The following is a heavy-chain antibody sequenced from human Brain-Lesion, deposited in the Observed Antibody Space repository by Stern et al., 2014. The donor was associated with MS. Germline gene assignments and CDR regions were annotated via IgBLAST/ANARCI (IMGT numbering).Heavy chain of an antibody. CDR3: ARGVDP. V-gene: IGHV3-7*01. J-gene: IGHJ5*02. CDR2: IKSDGREK. CDR1: GFSFSNYW. Sequence: EVQLVESGGGLVQPGGSLSLSCAASGFSFSNYWMSWVRQAPGKGPEWVANIKSDGREKLYVDSVKGRFTISRDNAKNALYLQMNSLRAEDTAVYYCARGVDPWGQGTLVTVSS.